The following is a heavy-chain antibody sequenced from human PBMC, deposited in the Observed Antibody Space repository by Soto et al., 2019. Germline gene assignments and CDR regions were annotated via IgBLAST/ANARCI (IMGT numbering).Heavy chain of an antibody. Sequence: GGSLRLSCAASGFIFSSYGMHWVRQAPGKGLEWVAVISYDGSNKYYADSVKGRFTISRDNSKNTLYLQMNSLRAEDTAVYYCAKTRNIVVVVAADATGELDYWGQGTLVTVSS. CDR1: GFIFSSYG. CDR3: AKTRNIVVVVAADATGELDY. CDR2: ISYDGSNK. V-gene: IGHV3-30*18. J-gene: IGHJ4*02. D-gene: IGHD2-15*01.